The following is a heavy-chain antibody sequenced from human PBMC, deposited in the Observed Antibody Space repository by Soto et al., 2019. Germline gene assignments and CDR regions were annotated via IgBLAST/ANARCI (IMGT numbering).Heavy chain of an antibody. CDR2: ISSSSSYI. CDR3: ASWEFGSSWYKPSFDY. Sequence: PGGSLRLSCAASGFTFSSYTMNWVRQPPGKRLEWVSSISSSSSYIYYADSVKGRFTISRDNANNSLYLQMNSLRAEDTAVYYCASWEFGSSWYKPSFDYWGQGTLVTVSS. V-gene: IGHV3-21*01. CDR1: GFTFSSYT. D-gene: IGHD6-13*01. J-gene: IGHJ4*02.